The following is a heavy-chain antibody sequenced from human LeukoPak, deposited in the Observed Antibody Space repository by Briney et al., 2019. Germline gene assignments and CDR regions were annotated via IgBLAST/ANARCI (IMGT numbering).Heavy chain of an antibody. V-gene: IGHV1-18*01. CDR2: ISAYNGNT. CDR3: ARAYCGGDCYSSYYYYMDV. CDR1: GYTFTGYG. Sequence: GASVKVSCKASGYTFTGYGISWVRQAPGQGLEWMGWISAYNGNTNYAQKLQGRVTMTTDTSTSTAYMELRSLRSDDTAVYYCARAYCGGDCYSSYYYYMDVWGKGTTVTVSS. D-gene: IGHD2-21*01. J-gene: IGHJ6*03.